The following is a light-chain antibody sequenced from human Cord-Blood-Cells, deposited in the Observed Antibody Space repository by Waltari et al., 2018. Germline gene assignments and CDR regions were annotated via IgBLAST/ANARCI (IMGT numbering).Light chain of an antibody. CDR2: KDS. V-gene: IGLV3-27*01. J-gene: IGLJ3*02. CDR1: VLAKKY. CDR3: YSAADNNWV. Sequence: SYELTQPSSVSVSPGQTARITCSGDVLAKKYARWFQQKPGQAPVLVFYKDSERPSGIPERFSGSSSGTTVTLTISGAQVEDEADYYCYSAADNNWVFGGGTKLTVL.